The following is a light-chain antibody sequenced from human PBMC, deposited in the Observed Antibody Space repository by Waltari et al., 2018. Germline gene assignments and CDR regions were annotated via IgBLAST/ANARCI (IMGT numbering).Light chain of an antibody. Sequence: DVQMTQSPYSLSASVGDRVTITCRASQSVSDYLNWYQQKAGQAPKLLIYVASSLETGVPSRFSGSGSGTDFTLTISNLQPEDFATYLCQQTYNAPLTFGGGTKVEIK. J-gene: IGKJ4*01. CDR1: QSVSDY. CDR3: QQTYNAPLT. V-gene: IGKV1-39*01. CDR2: VAS.